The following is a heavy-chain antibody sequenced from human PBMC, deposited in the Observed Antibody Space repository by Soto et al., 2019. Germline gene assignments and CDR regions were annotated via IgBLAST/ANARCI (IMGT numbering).Heavy chain of an antibody. CDR1: GFTFSTYS. V-gene: IGHV3-48*02. CDR3: ARDLSYLAENHYDISTGYHSPLYYYAMDV. CDR2: ISSGFSTI. J-gene: IGHJ6*02. Sequence: GGSLRLSCAASGFTFSTYSMNWVRQAPGKGLEWVSYISSGFSTIYYADSVQGRFTIFRDNAKNSLYLQMNSLRDEDTAVYYCARDLSYLAENHYDISTGYHSPLYYYAMDVWGQGTTVTVSS. D-gene: IGHD3-9*01.